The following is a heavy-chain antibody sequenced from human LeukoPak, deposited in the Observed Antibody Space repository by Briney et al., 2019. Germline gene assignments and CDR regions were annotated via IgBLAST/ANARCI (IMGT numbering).Heavy chain of an antibody. J-gene: IGHJ4*02. CDR2: INHSGST. CDR3: ARGRWHPSVRVDH. D-gene: IGHD6-13*01. CDR1: GGSFSGYS. V-gene: IGHV4-34*01. Sequence: SETLSLTCAVYGGSFSGYSWSWIRQPPGKGLEWIGEINHSGSTNYNPSLKSRVTISVDTSKNQFSLKLNSVTAADTAVYYCARGRWHPSVRVDHWGQGTLVTVSS.